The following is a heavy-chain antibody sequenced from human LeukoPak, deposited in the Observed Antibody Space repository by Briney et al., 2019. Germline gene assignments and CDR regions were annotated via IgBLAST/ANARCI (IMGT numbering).Heavy chain of an antibody. V-gene: IGHV3-66*01. J-gene: IGHJ4*02. D-gene: IGHD1-26*01. Sequence: GGSLRLSCAASGFTVSSNYMSWVRQAPGKGLECVSLIYRGVNTYYADSVKGRFTISRDNSKNTLYLQMNSLTAEDTAVYYCARGGLIFEHSGYWEPGLTPPGPRTFDYWGQGTLVTVSS. CDR2: IYRGVNT. CDR3: ARGGLIFEHSGYWEPGLTPPGPRTFDY. CDR1: GFTVSSNY.